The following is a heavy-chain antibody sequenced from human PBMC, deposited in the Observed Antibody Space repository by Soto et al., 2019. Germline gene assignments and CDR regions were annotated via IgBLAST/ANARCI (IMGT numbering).Heavy chain of an antibody. CDR2: ISAYNGNT. Sequence: RASVKVSCKASGYTFTSYGISWVRQAPGQGLEWMGWISAYNGNTNYAQKLQGRVTMTTDTSTSTAYMELRSLRSDDTAVYYCARDRPYYYDSSGYPFDYWGQGTLVTVSS. CDR1: GYTFTSYG. V-gene: IGHV1-18*01. D-gene: IGHD3-22*01. CDR3: ARDRPYYYDSSGYPFDY. J-gene: IGHJ4*02.